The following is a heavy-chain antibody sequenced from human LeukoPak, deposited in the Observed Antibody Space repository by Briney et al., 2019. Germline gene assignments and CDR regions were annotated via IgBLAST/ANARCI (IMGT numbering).Heavy chain of an antibody. V-gene: IGHV1-69*05. D-gene: IGHD6-13*01. Sequence: GASVKVSCKAPGGTFSSYAISWVRQAPGQGLEWMGGIIPIFGTANYAQKFQGRVTITTDESTSTAYMELSSLRSEDTAVYYCARDLGSPTEVGWFDPWGQGTLVTVSS. CDR3: ARDLGSPTEVGWFDP. CDR2: IIPIFGTA. J-gene: IGHJ5*02. CDR1: GGTFSSYA.